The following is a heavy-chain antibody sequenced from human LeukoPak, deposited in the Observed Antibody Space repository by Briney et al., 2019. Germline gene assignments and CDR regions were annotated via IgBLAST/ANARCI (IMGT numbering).Heavy chain of an antibody. J-gene: IGHJ4*02. V-gene: IGHV4-59*11. CDR3: ANTAVLTGYTYGYFDY. Sequence: SETLSLTCTVSGGSISGQYWSLIRQPPGKGLEWIGYIYYTGITKYNPSLKSRVTISVDTSKNQFSPRLTSVTAADTAVYYCANTAVLTGYTYGYFDYWGQGTLVSVSS. CDR2: IYYTGIT. D-gene: IGHD5-18*01. CDR1: GGSISGQY.